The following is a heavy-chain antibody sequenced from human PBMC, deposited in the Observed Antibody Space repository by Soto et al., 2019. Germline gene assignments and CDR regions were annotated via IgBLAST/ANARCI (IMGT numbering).Heavy chain of an antibody. CDR2: INPSGGST. J-gene: IGHJ6*02. V-gene: IGHV1-46*01. Sequence: GASVKVSCKASGYTFTIYYMHWVLQAPGQGLEWMGIINPSGGSTSYAQKFQGRVTMTRDTSTSTVYMELSSLRSEDTAVYYCARDRSIVVVVAATPGYYYGMDVWGQGTTVTVS. CDR3: ARDRSIVVVVAATPGYYYGMDV. D-gene: IGHD2-15*01. CDR1: GYTFTIYY.